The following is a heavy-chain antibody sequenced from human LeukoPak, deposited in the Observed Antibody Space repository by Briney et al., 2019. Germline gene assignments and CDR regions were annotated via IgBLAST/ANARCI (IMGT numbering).Heavy chain of an antibody. CDR2: IYYSGSA. J-gene: IGHJ4*02. D-gene: IGHD6-19*01. V-gene: IGHV4-59*01. Sequence: SETLSLTCTVSGGSFSGFFWSWIRQPPGKGLEWIGYIYYSGSANYNPSLKSRVTISLNTSKNQFSLKLTSVTAADTAVYYCTRDYTSRWCYFDHWGQGTLVTVSS. CDR3: TRDYTSRWCYFDH. CDR1: GGSFSGFF.